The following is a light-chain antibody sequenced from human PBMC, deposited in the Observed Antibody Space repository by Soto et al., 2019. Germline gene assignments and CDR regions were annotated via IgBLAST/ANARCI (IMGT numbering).Light chain of an antibody. CDR1: SSDVGSYHR. Sequence: QSALTQPPSVSGSPGQPVTISCTRTSSDVGSYHRVSWYQQPPGTAPKLMIYQVINRPAGVPDRFSGSKSGNTASLTISGLQAEDEADYYCSSYTGSSTWVFGGGTQLAVL. CDR3: SSYTGSSTWV. V-gene: IGLV2-18*02. CDR2: QVI. J-gene: IGLJ3*02.